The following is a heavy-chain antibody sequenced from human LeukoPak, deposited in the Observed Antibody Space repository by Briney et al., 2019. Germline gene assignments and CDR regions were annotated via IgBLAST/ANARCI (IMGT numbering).Heavy chain of an antibody. CDR1: GFTVSSNY. D-gene: IGHD3-16*01. Sequence: GGSLILFCAASGFTVSSNYMNWVRQAPGKGLEWVSVTYSDGRTYYSDSVKGRFTISRDNSKNTLYLQMNGLRAEDTAVYYCARGGSNSWYDYWGHGTLVTVSS. CDR2: TYSDGRT. J-gene: IGHJ5*01. V-gene: IGHV3-53*01. CDR3: ARGGSNSWYDY.